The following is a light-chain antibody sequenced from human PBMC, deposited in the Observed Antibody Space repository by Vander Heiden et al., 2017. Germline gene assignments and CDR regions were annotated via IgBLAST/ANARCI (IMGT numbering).Light chain of an antibody. Sequence: NFMLTQPQAVSTSPGKSLTTSCTRSSRSIASNYVQWYHQRPVSAPTTVIYEDNQSPSGVPDRFSGSIDSSSNSASLTIAGLKTEDEADYYCQSYDSSPWVFGGGTKLTVL. J-gene: IGLJ3*02. CDR1: SRSIASNY. V-gene: IGLV6-57*04. CDR2: EDN. CDR3: QSYDSSPWV.